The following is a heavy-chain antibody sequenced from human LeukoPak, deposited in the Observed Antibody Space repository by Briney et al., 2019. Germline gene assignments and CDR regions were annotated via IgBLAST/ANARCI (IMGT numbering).Heavy chain of an antibody. D-gene: IGHD2-2*01. CDR1: GGSISSSNW. Sequence: SGTLSLTCAVSGGSISSSNWWSWVRQPPGKGLEWIGEIYHSGSTNYNPSLKSRVTISVDKSKNQFSLHLNSVTPEDTAVYYCARRLTQYDCFDPWGQGILVTVSS. CDR3: ARRLTQYDCFDP. V-gene: IGHV4-4*02. J-gene: IGHJ5*02. CDR2: IYHSGST.